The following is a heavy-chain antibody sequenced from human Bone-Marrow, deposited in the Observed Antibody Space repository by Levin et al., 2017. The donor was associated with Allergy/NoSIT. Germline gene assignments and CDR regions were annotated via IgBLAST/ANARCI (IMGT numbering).Heavy chain of an antibody. CDR3: ARDKSGTYFSFED. Sequence: NPGGSLRLSCTVSGASMNRHYWSWIRQPPGKGLEWIGYIYYNGNPNYNPSLKSRVTISVDTSKNQFSLNLNSVTAADTALYYCARDKSGTYFSFEDWGQGTLVTVSS. CDR1: GASMNRHY. CDR2: IYYNGNP. J-gene: IGHJ4*02. V-gene: IGHV4-59*11. D-gene: IGHD1-26*01.